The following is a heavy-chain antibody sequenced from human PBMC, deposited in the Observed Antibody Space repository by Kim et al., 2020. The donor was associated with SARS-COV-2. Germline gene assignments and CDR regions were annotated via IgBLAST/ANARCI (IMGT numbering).Heavy chain of an antibody. CDR3: ARDSDYSFDF. V-gene: IGHV3-48*02. J-gene: IGHJ3*01. CDR2: IRSGDSLI. Sequence: GGSLRLSCAASGFTFSSYSMNWVRQAPGKGLEWVSYIRSGDSLIYYADSVKGRFTISTDSAKNLLYLQMNSLSDEDTAVYYCARDSDYSFDFWGQGTMVTVSS. CDR1: GFTFSSYS. D-gene: IGHD4-17*01.